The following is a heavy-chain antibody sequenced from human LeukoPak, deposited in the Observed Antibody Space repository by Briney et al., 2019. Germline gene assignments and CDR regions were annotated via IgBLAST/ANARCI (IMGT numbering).Heavy chain of an antibody. Sequence: GGSLRLSCAASGFTFSSYAMSCVRQAPGKGLEWVSAISGSGGSTYYADSAKGRFTISRDNSKNTLYMQMNSLRAEDTALYYCAKDWGTEYYDILTGYPPPDYWGQGTLVTVSS. CDR3: AKDWGTEYYDILTGYPPPDY. V-gene: IGHV3-23*01. CDR1: GFTFSSYA. D-gene: IGHD3-9*01. CDR2: ISGSGGST. J-gene: IGHJ4*02.